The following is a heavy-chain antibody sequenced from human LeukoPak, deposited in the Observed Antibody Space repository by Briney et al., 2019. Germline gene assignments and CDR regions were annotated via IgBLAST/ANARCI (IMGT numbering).Heavy chain of an antibody. Sequence: ASVKVSCKASGYTFTGYYMHWVRQAPVQGLQWMGRINPNSGGTNYAQKFQGRVTMTRDTSISTAYMELSRLRSDDTAVYYCARSLAYCGGDCYPSLGYYGMDVWGQGTTFTVSS. D-gene: IGHD2-21*02. V-gene: IGHV1-2*06. J-gene: IGHJ6*02. CDR3: ARSLAYCGGDCYPSLGYYGMDV. CDR1: GYTFTGYY. CDR2: INPNSGGT.